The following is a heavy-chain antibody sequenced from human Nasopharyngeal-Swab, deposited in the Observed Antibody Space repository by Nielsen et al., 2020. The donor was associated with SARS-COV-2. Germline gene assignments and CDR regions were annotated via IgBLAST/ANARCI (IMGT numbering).Heavy chain of an antibody. CDR2: ISYDGSNK. CDR3: ARAEGYSYGPLIYYYYMDV. Sequence: VRQAPGKGLECVAVISYDGSNKYYADSVKGRFTISRDNSKNTLYLQMNSLRAEDTAVYYCARAEGYSYGPLIYYYYMDVWGKGTTVTVSS. J-gene: IGHJ6*03. D-gene: IGHD5-18*01. V-gene: IGHV3-30-3*01.